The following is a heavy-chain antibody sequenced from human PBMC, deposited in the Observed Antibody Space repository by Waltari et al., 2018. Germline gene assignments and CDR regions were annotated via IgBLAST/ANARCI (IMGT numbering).Heavy chain of an antibody. D-gene: IGHD3-10*01. J-gene: IGHJ4*02. CDR1: GFTFRSYA. Sequence: EVQLVQSGGGLIQSGGSMRLSCGASGFTFRSYAMGWVRQTPEKGLEWVAGISGNGYNTYYADSVKGRFTISRDNSENALFLQMSNVRAEDTAVYYCSKDRPYYHPSGNYYPYFDYLGQGTLVTVSS. V-gene: IGHV3-23*04. CDR3: SKDRPYYHPSGNYYPYFDY. CDR2: ISGNGYNT.